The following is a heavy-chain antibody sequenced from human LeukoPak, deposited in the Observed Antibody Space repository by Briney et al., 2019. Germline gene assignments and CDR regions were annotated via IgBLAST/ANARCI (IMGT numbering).Heavy chain of an antibody. D-gene: IGHD4-11*01. Sequence: SETLSLTCTVSGGSISSYYWGWIRQPPGKGLEWIGSMYSSGSTNYNPSLKSRVTISVDTSKNQFSLKLSSVTAADTAVYYCARRVRSADYRLDYWGQGTLVTVSS. CDR2: MYSSGST. CDR1: GGSISSYY. CDR3: ARRVRSADYRLDY. J-gene: IGHJ4*02. V-gene: IGHV4-39*07.